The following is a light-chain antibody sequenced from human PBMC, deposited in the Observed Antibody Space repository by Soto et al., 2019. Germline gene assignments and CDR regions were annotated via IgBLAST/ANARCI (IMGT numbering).Light chain of an antibody. Sequence: EIVMTQSPATLSVSPRERATLSCRASQSVSRNLAWYQQRPGRAPRLLIYDASTRATDIPARFSGSGSGTEFTLTLSSLQSEDFAVYYCQQYKSWPLYTFGQGNKLEIK. V-gene: IGKV3-15*01. CDR3: QQYKSWPLYT. CDR1: QSVSRN. CDR2: DAS. J-gene: IGKJ2*01.